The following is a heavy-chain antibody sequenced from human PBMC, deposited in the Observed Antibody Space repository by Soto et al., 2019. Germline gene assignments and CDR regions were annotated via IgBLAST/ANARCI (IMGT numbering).Heavy chain of an antibody. Sequence: QVQLVESGGGVVQPGRSLRLSCAASGFTFSNYGMHWVRQAPGKGLEWVAVIWYDGSNKYYADSVKGRFTISRDNSKNALYLQMHSLRADDTAVYYCAREDYGDAPPDYWGQGNLVTVSS. J-gene: IGHJ4*02. CDR2: IWYDGSNK. V-gene: IGHV3-33*01. D-gene: IGHD4-17*01. CDR3: AREDYGDAPPDY. CDR1: GFTFSNYG.